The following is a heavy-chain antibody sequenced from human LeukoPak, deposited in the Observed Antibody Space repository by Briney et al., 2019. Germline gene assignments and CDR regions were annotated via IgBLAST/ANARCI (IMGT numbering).Heavy chain of an antibody. D-gene: IGHD5-24*01. V-gene: IGHV4-39*01. Sequence: PSETLSLTCTASGGSISSSGYYWGWIRQPPGKGLEWIASINYSGTTYYNPSLKSRVTISEDRSKNQFSLKLSSVTAADTAVYYCARLRDGRWLLEYWGQGTLVTVSS. J-gene: IGHJ4*02. CDR3: ARLRDGRWLLEY. CDR2: INYSGTT. CDR1: GGSISSSGYY.